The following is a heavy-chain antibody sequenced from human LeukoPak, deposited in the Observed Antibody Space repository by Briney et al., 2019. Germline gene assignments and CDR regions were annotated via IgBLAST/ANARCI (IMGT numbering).Heavy chain of an antibody. CDR1: GFTFSSYG. CDR3: VKWEPWTAMGYDY. D-gene: IGHD5-18*01. V-gene: IGHV3-64D*06. CDR2: ISSNGGST. J-gene: IGHJ4*02. Sequence: GGSLRLSCSASGFTFSSYGMHWVRQAPGKGLEYVSAISSNGGSTYYAESVKSRFTISRNNAKNMLYHQMSSLRAEDSDVDYCVKWEPWTAMGYDYWGQGTLVTVSS.